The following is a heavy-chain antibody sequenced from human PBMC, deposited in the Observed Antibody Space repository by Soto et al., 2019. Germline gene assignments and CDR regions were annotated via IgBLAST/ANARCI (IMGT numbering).Heavy chain of an antibody. J-gene: IGHJ4*02. CDR2: INHSGST. D-gene: IGHD2-15*01. V-gene: IGHV4-34*01. CDR3: ARGQNIRLLDY. Sequence: PSETLSLTCAVYGGSFSGYYWSWIRQPPGKGLEWIGEINHSGSTNYNPSLKSRVTISVDTSKNQFSLKLSSVTAADTAVYYCARGQNIRLLDYWGQGTLVTVSS. CDR1: GGSFSGYY.